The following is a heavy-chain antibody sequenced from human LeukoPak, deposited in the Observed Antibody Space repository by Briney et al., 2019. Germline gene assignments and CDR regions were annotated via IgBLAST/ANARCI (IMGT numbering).Heavy chain of an antibody. V-gene: IGHV1-69*05. Sequence: SVKVSCKASGGTFSSYAISWVRQAPGQGLEWMGRIIPIFGTANYAQKFQGRVTITTDESTSTAYMELSSLRSEDTAVYYCASNFRGHDAFDIWGQGTMVTVSS. CDR2: IIPIFGTA. J-gene: IGHJ3*02. CDR1: GGTFSSYA. CDR3: ASNFRGHDAFDI. D-gene: IGHD3-3*01.